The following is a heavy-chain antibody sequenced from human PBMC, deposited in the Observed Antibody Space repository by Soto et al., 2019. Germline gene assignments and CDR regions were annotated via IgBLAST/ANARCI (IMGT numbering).Heavy chain of an antibody. J-gene: IGHJ4*02. V-gene: IGHV4-59*01. D-gene: IGHD3-22*01. Sequence: QVQLQESGPGLVKPSETLSLTCTVSGGSISSYYWSWIRQPPGKGLEWIGYIYYSGSTNYNPSLKSRVTISVDTSKNQFSLKLSSVTAADTAVYYCAMGYYDFDYWGQGTLVTVSS. CDR3: AMGYYDFDY. CDR1: GGSISSYY. CDR2: IYYSGST.